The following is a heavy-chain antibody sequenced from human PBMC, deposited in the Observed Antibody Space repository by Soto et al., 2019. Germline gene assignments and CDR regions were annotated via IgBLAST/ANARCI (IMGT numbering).Heavy chain of an antibody. V-gene: IGHV3-74*01. CDR3: ASNYSYAEGYYWYGIDV. J-gene: IGHJ6*02. CDR2: ISSYGSDT. D-gene: IGHD2-21*01. CDR1: GFTFSRYW. Sequence: GGSLRLSCAASGFTFSRYWVHWVRQAPGKGLVWVSRISSYGSDTHYADSVKGRFTISRDNAKNTLYLQMNSLRADDTAVYYCASNYSYAEGYYWYGIDVWGQGTTVTVSS.